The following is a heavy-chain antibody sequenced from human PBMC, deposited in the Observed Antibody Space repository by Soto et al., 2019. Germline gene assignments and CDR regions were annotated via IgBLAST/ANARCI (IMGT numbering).Heavy chain of an antibody. CDR2: IYYSGST. V-gene: IGHV4-59*08. Sequence: QVQLQESGPGLVKPSETLSLTCTVSGGSISSYYWSWIRQPPGKGLEWIGYIYYSGSTNYNPSLKSRVTISVDTSKNQFSLKLSSVTAADTAVYYCASLDPGGNSESEYFQHWGQGTLVTVSS. CDR1: GGSISSYY. CDR3: ASLDPGGNSESEYFQH. D-gene: IGHD2-21*02. J-gene: IGHJ1*01.